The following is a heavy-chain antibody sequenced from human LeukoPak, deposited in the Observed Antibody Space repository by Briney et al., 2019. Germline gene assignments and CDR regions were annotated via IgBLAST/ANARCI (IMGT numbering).Heavy chain of an antibody. CDR3: APGSNWPGYFDY. CDR1: GFTFRNSV. CDR2: ITASGGST. V-gene: IGHV3-23*01. D-gene: IGHD1-26*01. Sequence: PGGSLRPSCAASGFTFRNSVMSWVRQAPGKGLEWVSSITASGGSTYYADSVKGRFTVSRDNSKNTLYLQMNSLTVEDTAVYYCAPGSNWPGYFDYWGQGTLVTVSS. J-gene: IGHJ4*02.